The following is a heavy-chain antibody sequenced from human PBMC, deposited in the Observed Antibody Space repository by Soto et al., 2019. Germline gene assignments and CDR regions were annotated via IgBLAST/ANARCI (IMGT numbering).Heavy chain of an antibody. Sequence: ASVKVSCKASGYTFTSYGISWVRQAPGQGLEWMGWISAYNGNTNYAQKLQGRVTMTTDTSTSTAHMELRSLRSDDTAVYYCARDGGPSYDSSPWGQGTQVTVSS. D-gene: IGHD3-22*01. J-gene: IGHJ5*02. CDR1: GYTFTSYG. CDR3: ARDGGPSYDSSP. CDR2: ISAYNGNT. V-gene: IGHV1-18*04.